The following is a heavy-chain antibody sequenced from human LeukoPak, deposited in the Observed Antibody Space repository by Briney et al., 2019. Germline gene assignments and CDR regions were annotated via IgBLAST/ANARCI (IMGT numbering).Heavy chain of an antibody. CDR2: IWYDASNK. J-gene: IGHJ5*02. CDR1: GFTFSSFG. Sequence: PGRSLTLSCAASGFTFSSFGMHWVRPAPGKGLEWVAVIWYDASNKYYADSVKGRFTISRDNSKNTLYLQMNSLRDDDTAVYYCVRGVGVSRFNYFDPWGQGTLVTVSS. V-gene: IGHV3-33*01. D-gene: IGHD1-26*01. CDR3: VRGVGVSRFNYFDP.